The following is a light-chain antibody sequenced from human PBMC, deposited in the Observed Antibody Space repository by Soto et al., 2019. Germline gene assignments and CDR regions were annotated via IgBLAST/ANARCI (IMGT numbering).Light chain of an antibody. Sequence: IVMTQSPATLSVSPGGRATLSCRASQRISGTLAWYQQKPGQAPRLLIYGASSRATGIPDRFSGSGSGTDFTLTISRLEPEDFAVYHCQQYGSLSWTFGQGTKVDIK. CDR3: QQYGSLSWT. CDR2: GAS. J-gene: IGKJ1*01. CDR1: QRISGT. V-gene: IGKV3-20*01.